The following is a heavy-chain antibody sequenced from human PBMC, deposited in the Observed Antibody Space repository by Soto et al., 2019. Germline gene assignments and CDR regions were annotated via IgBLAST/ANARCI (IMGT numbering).Heavy chain of an antibody. Sequence: QVQLVESGGGVVQPGRSLRLSCEASGFTFSNYGMHWVRRAPGKGLEWVAAISYAGVSQQNAESVKGRFIISRVNSKNTLFWQMNSLRAADTAEYYCAKLSGVAGDPYWHLDLGGRGTLATVSS. CDR2: ISYAGVSQ. CDR3: AKLSGVAGDPYWHLDL. D-gene: IGHD3-10*01. V-gene: IGHV3-30*18. J-gene: IGHJ2*01. CDR1: GFTFSNYG.